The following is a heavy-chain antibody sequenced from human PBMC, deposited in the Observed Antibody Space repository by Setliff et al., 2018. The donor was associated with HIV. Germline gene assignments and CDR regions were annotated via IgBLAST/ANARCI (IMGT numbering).Heavy chain of an antibody. J-gene: IGHJ4*02. Sequence: ASVKVSCKASGGTFSSYAISWVRQAPGQGLEWMGWISAYNGNTKYAQKFQGRVTMTTDTSTSTAYMELRSLRSDDTAVYYCARTVNDYGDYYFDYWGQGTLVTVSS. CDR1: GGTFSSYA. CDR2: ISAYNGNT. D-gene: IGHD4-17*01. CDR3: ARTVNDYGDYYFDY. V-gene: IGHV1-18*01.